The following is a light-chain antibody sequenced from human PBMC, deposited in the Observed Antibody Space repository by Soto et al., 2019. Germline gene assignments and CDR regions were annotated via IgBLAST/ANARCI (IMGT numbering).Light chain of an antibody. V-gene: IGKV1-5*03. CDR1: QSISPW. CDR3: QQYKTYSRT. CDR2: KAS. J-gene: IGKJ2*01. Sequence: DIQMTQSPSTLSASVGDRVTITCRASQSISPWLAWYQQKPGKAPKILIYKASSLESGVPSRFSGSDSGTEFTLTISSLQPDDFATYYGQQYKTYSRTFGQGTKLEIK.